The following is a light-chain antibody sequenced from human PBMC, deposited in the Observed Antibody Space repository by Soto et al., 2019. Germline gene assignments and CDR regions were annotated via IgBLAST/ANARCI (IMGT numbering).Light chain of an antibody. V-gene: IGKV3D-20*01. CDR3: QQYGYSPYT. Sequence: EIVLTQSPAILSLSPGERATLSCGASQRVSSNFLAWYQQIPGLAPRLLIYDASTRASGIPDRFSGSGSGTDFTLTISRLEPEAFAVYYCQQYGYSPYTFGLGTKLEIK. CDR2: DAS. J-gene: IGKJ2*01. CDR1: QRVSSNF.